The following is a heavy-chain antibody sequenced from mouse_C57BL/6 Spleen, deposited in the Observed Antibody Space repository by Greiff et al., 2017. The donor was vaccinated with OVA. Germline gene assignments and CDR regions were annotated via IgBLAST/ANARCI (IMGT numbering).Heavy chain of an antibody. CDR1: GYTFTSYW. D-gene: IGHD1-1*01. Sequence: QVQLQQSGAELVKPGASVKLSCKASGYTFTSYWMHWVKQRPGQGLEWIGMIHPNSGSTNYNEKFKSKATLTVDKSSSTAYMQLSSLTSEDSAVYYCARNLYGSSGYFDYWGQGTTLTVSS. J-gene: IGHJ2*01. CDR2: IHPNSGST. CDR3: ARNLYGSSGYFDY. V-gene: IGHV1-64*01.